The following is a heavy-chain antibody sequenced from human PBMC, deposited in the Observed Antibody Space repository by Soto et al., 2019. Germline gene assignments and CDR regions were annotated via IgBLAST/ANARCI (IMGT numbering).Heavy chain of an antibody. D-gene: IGHD6-13*01. V-gene: IGHV4-31*03. J-gene: IGHJ5*02. Sequence: IQSLTCTVSAGAISNGGDYWRWINTNPGKGLEWIGYIYYSGSTYYNPSLKSRVTISVDTSKNQFSLKLSSVTAADTAVYYCARYLQPLSYNWFDPWGQGTLVTVSP. CDR3: ARYLQPLSYNWFDP. CDR2: IYYSGST. CDR1: AGAISNGGDY.